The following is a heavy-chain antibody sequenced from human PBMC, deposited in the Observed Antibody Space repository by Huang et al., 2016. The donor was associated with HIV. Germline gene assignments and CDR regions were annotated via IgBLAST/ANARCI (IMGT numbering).Heavy chain of an antibody. CDR3: AKESRWFSDFDH. CDR1: GFKLSGFG. Sequence: QVHLVESGGGVVQPGGSLRLSCAASGFKLSGFGMHWVRQAPGKGRGWVAVISDDGRSQFYTDSVKGRFTISRDNSDNTLSLQMKGLRPDDTAVYYCAKESRWFSDFDHWGQGVLVSVSS. CDR2: ISDDGRSQ. J-gene: IGHJ4*02. V-gene: IGHV3-30*18. D-gene: IGHD2-15*01.